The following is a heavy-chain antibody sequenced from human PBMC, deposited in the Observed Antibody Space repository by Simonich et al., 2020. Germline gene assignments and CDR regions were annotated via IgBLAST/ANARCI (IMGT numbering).Heavy chain of an antibody. CDR2: INPNRCGT. CDR3: ARGGLGHWYFDL. D-gene: IGHD6-25*01. CDR1: GYTFTGFY. J-gene: IGHJ2*01. Sequence: QVQLVQSGAEVKKPGASVKVSCKASGYTFTGFYMHWVRQAPGKGLEREGWINPNRCGTNYEQKVQGRVTMTRDTSISTAYMELSRLRSDDTAVYYWARGGLGHWYFDLWGRGTLVTVSS. V-gene: IGHV1-2*02.